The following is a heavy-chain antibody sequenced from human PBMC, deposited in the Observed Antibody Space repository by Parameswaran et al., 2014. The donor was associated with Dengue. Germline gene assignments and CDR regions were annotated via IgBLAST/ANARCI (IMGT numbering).Heavy chain of an antibody. V-gene: IGHV3-69-1*01. CDR2: ISSSSYI. D-gene: IGHD3-9*01. Sequence: WIRQPPGKGLEWVSSISSSSYIYYADSVKGRFTISRDNAKNSLYLQMNSLRAEDTAVYYCARSKDHFDWLLFYWGQGTLVTVSS. J-gene: IGHJ4*02. CDR3: ARSKDHFDWLLFY.